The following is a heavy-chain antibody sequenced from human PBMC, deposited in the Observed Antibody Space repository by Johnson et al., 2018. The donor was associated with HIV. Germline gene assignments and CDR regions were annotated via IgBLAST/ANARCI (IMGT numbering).Heavy chain of an antibody. CDR2: ISGSGGST. J-gene: IGHJ3*02. V-gene: IGHV3-23*04. CDR3: AKDRLVGATGDAFDI. Sequence: VQLVESGGGVVQPGRSLRLSCAASGFTFSTYAMNWVRQAPGKGLEWVSAISGSGGSTYYADSVKGRFTLSRDNSKNTLYLQMNSLRAEDTAVYYCAKDRLVGATGDAFDIWGQGTMVTVSS. D-gene: IGHD1-26*01. CDR1: GFTFSTYA.